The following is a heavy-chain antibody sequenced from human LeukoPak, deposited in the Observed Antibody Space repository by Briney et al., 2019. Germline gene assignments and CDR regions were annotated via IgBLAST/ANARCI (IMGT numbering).Heavy chain of an antibody. D-gene: IGHD3-9*01. CDR2: INHSGST. Sequence: SETLSLTCAVYGGSFSGYYWSWIRQPPGKGLGWIGEINHSGSTNYNPSLKSRVTISVDTSQNQFSLKLSSVTAADTAVYYCARGSVLRYFDWLLHDDAFDIWGQGTMVTVSS. J-gene: IGHJ3*02. CDR3: ARGSVLRYFDWLLHDDAFDI. V-gene: IGHV4-34*01. CDR1: GGSFSGYY.